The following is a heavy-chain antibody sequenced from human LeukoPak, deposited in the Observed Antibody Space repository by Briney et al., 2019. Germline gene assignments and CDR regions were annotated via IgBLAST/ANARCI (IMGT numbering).Heavy chain of an antibody. V-gene: IGHV4-59*01. CDR2: IHYSGST. D-gene: IGHD4-11*01. Sequence: SETLSLTCTVSGGSIGSYYWSWIRQPPGKGLEWIGYIHYSGSTNHNPSLKSRVTISIDTSKNQISLRLTPVTAADTAVYYCAGYGNYWDWYFDLWGRGTLVTVSS. CDR3: AGYGNYWDWYFDL. J-gene: IGHJ2*01. CDR1: GGSIGSYY.